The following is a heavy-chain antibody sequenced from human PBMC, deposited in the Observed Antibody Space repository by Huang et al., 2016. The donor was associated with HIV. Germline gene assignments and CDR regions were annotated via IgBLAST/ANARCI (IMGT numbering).Heavy chain of an antibody. J-gene: IGHJ6*02. CDR3: ARVRGYSGSYYGMDV. D-gene: IGHD1-26*01. CDR1: GGTFSNHG. Sequence: QVQLVQSGAEVKKPGSSVKVSCKASGGTFSNHGFSWVRQAPGQGLEWVVGIIPGFGTQYYTPKFQGRVTITADESTSTVYMELSSLTPDDTAEYYCARVRGYSGSYYGMDVWGQGTTVTVSS. V-gene: IGHV1-69*01. CDR2: IIPGFGTQ.